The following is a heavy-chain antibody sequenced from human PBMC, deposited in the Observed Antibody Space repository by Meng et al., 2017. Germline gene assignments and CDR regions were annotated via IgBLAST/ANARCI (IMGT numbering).Heavy chain of an antibody. Sequence: QVQLQESGPGLVKPSGTLSLTCTVSGGSINSDDYYWSWIRQHPGKGLEWIGFIYYSGSTYYNPSLKSRVSISVDTSKNQFSLKVTSVTAADTAVYYCARGDYDGLAYWGQGTLVTVSS. CDR1: GGSINSDDYY. V-gene: IGHV4-31*03. CDR3: ARGDYDGLAY. J-gene: IGHJ4*02. D-gene: IGHD4-17*01. CDR2: IYYSGST.